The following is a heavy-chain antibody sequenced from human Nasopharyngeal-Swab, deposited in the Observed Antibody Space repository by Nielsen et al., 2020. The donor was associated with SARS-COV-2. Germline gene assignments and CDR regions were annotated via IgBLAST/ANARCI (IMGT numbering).Heavy chain of an antibody. CDR3: ARMTTVTIIDY. V-gene: IGHV2-5*02. D-gene: IGHD4-17*01. CDR2: IYWDDDM. J-gene: IGHJ4*02. Sequence: WIRQPPGKALEWLALIYWDDDMRYSPSLKSRLTITKDTSKNQVVLTMTNMDPVDTATHYCARMTTVTIIDYWGQGTLVTVSS.